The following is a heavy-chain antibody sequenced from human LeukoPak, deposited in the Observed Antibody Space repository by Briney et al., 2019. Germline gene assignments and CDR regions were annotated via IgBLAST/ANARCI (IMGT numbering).Heavy chain of an antibody. J-gene: IGHJ4*02. CDR3: VREWGYSYGQASYFDY. D-gene: IGHD5-18*01. CDR2: IYYSGST. V-gene: IGHV4-39*02. Sequence: SETLSLTCTVSGGSISSSSYYWGWIRQPPGKGLEWIGSIYYSGSTYYNPSLKSRVTISVDTSKNQFSLKLSSATAADTAVYYCVREWGYSYGQASYFDYWGQGTLVTVSS. CDR1: GGSISSSSYY.